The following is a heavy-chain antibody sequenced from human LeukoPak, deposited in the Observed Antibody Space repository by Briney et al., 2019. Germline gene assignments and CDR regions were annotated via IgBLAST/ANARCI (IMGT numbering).Heavy chain of an antibody. D-gene: IGHD5-18*01. CDR2: IYYSGGT. Sequence: PSETLSLTCTVSGGSISSYYWSWIRQPPGKGLGWIGHIYYSGGTNYNPSLKSRVTISVDTSKNQFSLKLSSVTAADTAVYYCAAGREYSYGPSYYYYYGMDVWGQGTTVTVSS. CDR1: GGSISSYY. J-gene: IGHJ6*02. V-gene: IGHV4-59*08. CDR3: AAGREYSYGPSYYYYYGMDV.